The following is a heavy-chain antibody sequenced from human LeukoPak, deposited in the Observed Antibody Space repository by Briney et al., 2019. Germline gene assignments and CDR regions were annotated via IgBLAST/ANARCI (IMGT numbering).Heavy chain of an antibody. CDR2: IYASGGTA. D-gene: IGHD5-24*01. V-gene: IGHV3-23*01. Sequence: AGGSLRLSCAASGFTFSSYAMSWVRQAPGKGLEWVSTIYASGGTAFYADSVKGRFTISRDNSRNTLYLQMNSLRADDTAVYYCAKDLVDGDGQMYFDSRGQGTLVTVSS. CDR1: GFTFSSYA. J-gene: IGHJ4*02. CDR3: AKDLVDGDGQMYFDS.